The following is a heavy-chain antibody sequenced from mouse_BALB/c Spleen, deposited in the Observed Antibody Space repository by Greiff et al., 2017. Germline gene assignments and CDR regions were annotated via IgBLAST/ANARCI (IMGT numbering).Heavy chain of an antibody. J-gene: IGHJ3*02. V-gene: IGHV2-9*02. Sequence: VKLVESGPGLVAPSQSLSISCTVSGFSLTSYSVHWVRQPPGKGLEWLGVIWAGGSTNYNSALMSRLSISKDNSKSQVFLKMNSLQTDDTAMYYCAIYDDGYWGQGTLVTVSA. D-gene: IGHD2-12*01. CDR2: IWAGGST. CDR1: GFSLTSYS. CDR3: AIYDDGY.